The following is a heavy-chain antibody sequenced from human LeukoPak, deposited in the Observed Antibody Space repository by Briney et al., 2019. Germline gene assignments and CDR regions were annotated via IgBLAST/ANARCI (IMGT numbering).Heavy chain of an antibody. CDR1: GFTFDDYA. Sequence: GGSLRLSCVVSGFTFDDYAMHWVRQAPGKGLEWVSGISWNSGTMDYATNVEGRFTISRDNAKNSLYMQMNSLRVEDTALYFCAKGAAPTTSAGIVGGLFDFWGPGTLVTVSS. CDR2: ISWNSGTM. J-gene: IGHJ4*02. CDR3: AKGAAPTTSAGIVGGLFDF. V-gene: IGHV3-9*01. D-gene: IGHD1-26*01.